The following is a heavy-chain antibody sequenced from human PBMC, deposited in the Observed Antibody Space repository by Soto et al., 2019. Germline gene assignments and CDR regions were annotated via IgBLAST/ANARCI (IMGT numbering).Heavy chain of an antibody. CDR1: GFTFSSYW. J-gene: IGHJ4*02. CDR2: IKQDGSEK. D-gene: IGHD3-22*01. Sequence: SLRLSCAASGFTFSSYWMSWVRQAPGKGLEWVANIKQDGSEKYYVDSVKGRFTISRDNAKNSLYLQMNSLRAEDTAVYYCARDRETYYYDSSGYFNLYYFDYWGQGTLVTVSS. V-gene: IGHV3-7*03. CDR3: ARDRETYYYDSSGYFNLYYFDY.